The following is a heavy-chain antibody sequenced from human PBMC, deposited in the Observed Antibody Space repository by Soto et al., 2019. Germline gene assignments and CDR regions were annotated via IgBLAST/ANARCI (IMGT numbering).Heavy chain of an antibody. CDR1: RFTFSSNY. Sequence: TGGSLRLSCAASRFTFSSNYMSWVHQAPGKGLEWVSVIYSGGSTYYADSVKGRFTISRHNSKTTLHLQMNSLRAQDTAVFYCARAYHHARGYFGWPTLMDVWGQGTPVTVSS. CDR3: ARAYHHARGYFGWPTLMDV. D-gene: IGHD3-9*01. V-gene: IGHV3-53*01. CDR2: IYSGGST. J-gene: IGHJ6*02.